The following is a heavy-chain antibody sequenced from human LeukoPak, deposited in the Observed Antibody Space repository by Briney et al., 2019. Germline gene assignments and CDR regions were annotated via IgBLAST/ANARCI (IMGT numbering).Heavy chain of an antibody. CDR1: GDSIKTYY. V-gene: IGHV4-59*01. CDR2: IYYSGIT. Sequence: SETLSLTCSVSGDSIKTYYWNWLRQPPGKGLEWIANIYYSGITSYNPSLRSRVTMSVDTSTNQVSLNLNSVTTADTAVYYCAAGGGYSSAWSLRGQGTLVTVSS. J-gene: IGHJ4*02. D-gene: IGHD6-13*01. CDR3: AAGGGYSSAWSL.